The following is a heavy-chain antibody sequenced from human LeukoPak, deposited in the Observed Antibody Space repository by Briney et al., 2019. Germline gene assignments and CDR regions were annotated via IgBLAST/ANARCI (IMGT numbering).Heavy chain of an antibody. CDR3: AREVQYYDILTGYYNGNYFDY. CDR2: IYYSGST. V-gene: IGHV4-59*11. Sequence: SETLSLTCTVSGGSISSHYWSWIRQPPGKGLEWIGYIYYSGSTNYNPSLKSRVTIPEDTSKNQFSLKLSSVTAADTAVYYCAREVQYYDILTGYYNGNYFDYWGQGTLVTVSS. CDR1: GGSISSHY. D-gene: IGHD3-9*01. J-gene: IGHJ4*02.